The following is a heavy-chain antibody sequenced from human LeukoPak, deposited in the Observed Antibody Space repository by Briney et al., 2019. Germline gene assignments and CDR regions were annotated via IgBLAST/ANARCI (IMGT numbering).Heavy chain of an antibody. Sequence: GESLKISCEASGYSFTSYWIGWVRQMPGKPLACVALIHPVDSDTRYNPSFQGQVTISADKSINTVYLQWNSLKASDSAMYYCARHRGTIFGMVMYNWFDPWGQGTLVTVSS. J-gene: IGHJ5*02. D-gene: IGHD3-3*01. CDR3: ARHRGTIFGMVMYNWFDP. CDR2: IHPVDSDT. V-gene: IGHV5-51*01. CDR1: GYSFTSYW.